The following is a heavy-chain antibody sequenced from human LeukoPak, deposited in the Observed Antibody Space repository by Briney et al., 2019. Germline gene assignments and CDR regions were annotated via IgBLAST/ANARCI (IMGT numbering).Heavy chain of an antibody. Sequence: ASVKVSCKTSGYSFSHYGISWWRQAPGQGLEWVGWISAFNYIIEYAQKFQGRVTMTQDTATSTAYMELRSLTSDDTAVFYCTRGSSISAQGDTWGQGTLVTVSS. J-gene: IGHJ4*02. V-gene: IGHV1-18*01. CDR3: TRGSSISAQGDT. CDR1: GYSFSHYG. D-gene: IGHD3-16*01. CDR2: ISAFNYII.